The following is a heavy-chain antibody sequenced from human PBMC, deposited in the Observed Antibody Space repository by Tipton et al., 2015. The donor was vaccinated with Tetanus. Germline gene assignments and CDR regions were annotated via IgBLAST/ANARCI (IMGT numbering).Heavy chain of an antibody. J-gene: IGHJ4*02. CDR2: IGVSSSPI. Sequence: GSLRLSCAASGFTFSTYSMNWVRQAPGKGLEWVSSIGVSSSPIYYADSVKGRCAVSRDNSKNTVYLQMNSLSAEDTAVYYCARDGDTSGHYGIFDSWGQGTLLIVSS. CDR1: GFTFSTYS. V-gene: IGHV3-48*01. D-gene: IGHD3-22*01. CDR3: ARDGDTSGHYGIFDS.